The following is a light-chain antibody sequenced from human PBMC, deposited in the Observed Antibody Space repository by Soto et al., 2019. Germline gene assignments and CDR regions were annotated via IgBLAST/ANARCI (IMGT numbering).Light chain of an antibody. CDR3: QQYNNWPPLT. CDR1: QSVSSS. CDR2: DAS. V-gene: IGKV3-15*01. Sequence: EIVMTQSPATLSVYPGDRATLSCRASQSVSSSLAWYQQIPGQAPRLLIYDASTRATGIPARFGGSGSETEFTLTISSLQSEDFAVYYCQQYNNWPPLTFGGGTKVELK. J-gene: IGKJ4*01.